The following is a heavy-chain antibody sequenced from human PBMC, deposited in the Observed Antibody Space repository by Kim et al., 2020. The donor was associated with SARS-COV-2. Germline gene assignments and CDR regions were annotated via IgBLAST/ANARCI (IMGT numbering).Heavy chain of an antibody. Sequence: ASVKVSCKASGYTFTSYVISWVRQAPGQGLEWMGWISAYNGNTNYAQKLQGRVTMTTDTSTSTAYMELRSLRSDDTAVYYCARGTMVRGTPRRDRNWFDPWGQGTLVTVSS. CDR1: GYTFTSYV. J-gene: IGHJ5*02. CDR3: ARGTMVRGTPRRDRNWFDP. V-gene: IGHV1-18*01. D-gene: IGHD3-10*01. CDR2: ISAYNGNT.